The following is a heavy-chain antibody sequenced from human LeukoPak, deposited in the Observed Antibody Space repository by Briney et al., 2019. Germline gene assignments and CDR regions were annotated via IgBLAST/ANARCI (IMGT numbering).Heavy chain of an antibody. Sequence: GGSLRLSCAASGFTFSSYWMHWVRQAPGKGLEWVAVISYDGSNKYYADSVKGRFTISRDNSKNTLYLQMNSLRAEDTAVYYCAISVVPAAIRPFDYWGQGTLVTVSS. CDR3: AISVVPAAIRPFDY. CDR2: ISYDGSNK. CDR1: GFTFSSYW. D-gene: IGHD2-2*02. J-gene: IGHJ4*02. V-gene: IGHV3-30*03.